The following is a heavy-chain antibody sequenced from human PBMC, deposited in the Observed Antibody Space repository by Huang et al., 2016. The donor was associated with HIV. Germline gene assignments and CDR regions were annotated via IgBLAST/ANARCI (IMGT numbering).Heavy chain of an antibody. Sequence: QVQLVQSGAEVKKPGASVKVSCKASGYTFTSYDINWVRKATGQGLEWMGGMNPNSGKTGYAQKFQGRVTITRNTSITTAYMELSSLRSEDTAVYYCARGLILGYCSGGSCPVRVHYYYMDVWGKGTTVTVSS. CDR1: GYTFTSYD. CDR2: MNPNSGKT. D-gene: IGHD2-15*01. CDR3: ARGLILGYCSGGSCPVRVHYYYMDV. V-gene: IGHV1-8*03. J-gene: IGHJ6*03.